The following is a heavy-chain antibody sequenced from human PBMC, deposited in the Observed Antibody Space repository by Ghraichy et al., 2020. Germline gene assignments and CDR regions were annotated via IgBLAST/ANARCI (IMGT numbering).Heavy chain of an antibody. Sequence: GGSLRLSCAAAGFTFSSYWMSWVRQAPGKGLEWVANIKKDGSEKYYVDSVKGRFTISRDNAKNSLYLQMNSLRAEDTAVYYCARDLGSGWYFDYWGQGTLVTFSS. V-gene: IGHV3-7*01. CDR2: IKKDGSEK. CDR3: ARDLGSGWYFDY. J-gene: IGHJ4*02. D-gene: IGHD6-19*01. CDR1: GFTFSSYW.